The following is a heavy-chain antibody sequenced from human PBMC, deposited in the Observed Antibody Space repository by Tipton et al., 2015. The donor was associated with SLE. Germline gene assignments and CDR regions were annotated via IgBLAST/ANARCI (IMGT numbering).Heavy chain of an antibody. CDR3: ARHRFQSFTVVN. J-gene: IGHJ4*02. V-gene: IGHV4-39*01. D-gene: IGHD2-15*01. CDR2: IYDSGST. Sequence: TLSLTCTVSGGSISSSSYYWGWIRQPPGKGLEWIGSIYDSGSTYYNPSLKSRVTISVDTSKNQFSLKLSSVTAADTAVYYCARHRFQSFTVVNWGQGTLVTVSS. CDR1: GGSISSSSYY.